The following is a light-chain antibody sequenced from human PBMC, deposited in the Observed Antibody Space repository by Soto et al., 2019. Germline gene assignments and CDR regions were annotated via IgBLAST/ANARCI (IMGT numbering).Light chain of an antibody. J-gene: IGKJ5*01. CDR1: QSVSSNY. Sequence: EIVLTQSPGTLSLSPGERATLSCRASQSVSSNYLAWYQHKPGQAPRLLIYGASNRATGIPDTFSGGGSGTALTLTISRLEPEDFAVYYCQHYGSSPPITFGQGTRLEIK. CDR2: GAS. CDR3: QHYGSSPPIT. V-gene: IGKV3-20*01.